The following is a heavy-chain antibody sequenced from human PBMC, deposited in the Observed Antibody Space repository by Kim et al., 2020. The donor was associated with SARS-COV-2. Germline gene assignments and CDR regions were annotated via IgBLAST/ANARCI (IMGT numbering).Heavy chain of an antibody. V-gene: IGHV3-53*01. CDR1: GFTVSSNY. Sequence: GGYLRLSCAASGFTVSSNYMSWVRQAPGKGLEWVAVIYSGGSKYYADSVKGHFTISRDNSKNTLYLQMNSLRAEDTAVYYCASSSAPDSSSWQIYYYYSMDVWGQWTTVTVSS. D-gene: IGHD6-13*01. J-gene: IGHJ6*02. CDR2: IYSGGSK. CDR3: ASSSAPDSSSWQIYYYYSMDV.